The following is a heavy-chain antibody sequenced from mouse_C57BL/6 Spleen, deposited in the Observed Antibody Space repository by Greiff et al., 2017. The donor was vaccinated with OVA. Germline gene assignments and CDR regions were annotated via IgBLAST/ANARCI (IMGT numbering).Heavy chain of an antibody. CDR3: TAIYYDYGGGFAY. D-gene: IGHD2-4*01. J-gene: IGHJ3*01. V-gene: IGHV14-4*01. CDR1: GFNIKDDY. CDR2: IDPENGDT. Sequence: VQLQQSGAELVRPGASVKLSCTASGFNIKDDYMHWVKQRPEQGLEWIGWIDPENGDTEYASKFQGKATITADTSSNTAYLQLSSLTSEDTAVYYCTAIYYDYGGGFAYWGQGALVTVSA.